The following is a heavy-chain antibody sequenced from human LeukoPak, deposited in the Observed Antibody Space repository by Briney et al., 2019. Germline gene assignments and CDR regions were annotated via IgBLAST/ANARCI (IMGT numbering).Heavy chain of an antibody. CDR1: GGTFSSYA. Sequence: EASAKVSCKASGGTFSSYAISWVRQAPGQGLEWMGGIIPIFGTANYAQKFQGRVTITTDESTSTAYMELSSLRSDDTAVYYCARGLSVQLWLAHWGQGTLVTVSS. J-gene: IGHJ5*02. D-gene: IGHD5-18*01. CDR2: IIPIFGTA. CDR3: ARGLSVQLWLAH. V-gene: IGHV1-69*05.